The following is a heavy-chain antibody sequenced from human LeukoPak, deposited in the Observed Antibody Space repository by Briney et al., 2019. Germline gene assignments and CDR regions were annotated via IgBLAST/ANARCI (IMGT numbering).Heavy chain of an antibody. CDR1: GASMTSYY. V-gene: IGHV4-59*01. J-gene: IGHJ4*02. CDR2: MYFGERT. CDR3: ARIPGDRPDD. D-gene: IGHD7-27*01. Sequence: SETLSLTCAVSGASMTSYYWTWIRQPPGKGLEWVGYMYFGERTNYNPSLKSRATISIDTSKKQFSLNLKSVTAADTAVYYCARIPGDRPDDWGQGTLVTV.